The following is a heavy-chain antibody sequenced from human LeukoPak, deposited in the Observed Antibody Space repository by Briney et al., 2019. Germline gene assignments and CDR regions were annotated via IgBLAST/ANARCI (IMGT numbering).Heavy chain of an antibody. CDR2: ISGSGGSI. Sequence: GGSLRLSCAASGFTFSSYAMSWVRQAPGKGLEWVSAISGSGGSIYYADSVKGRFTISRDNSKNTLYLQMNSLRAEDTAVYYCAKPSSGWYYFDYWGQGTLVTVSS. D-gene: IGHD6-19*01. J-gene: IGHJ4*02. V-gene: IGHV3-23*01. CDR3: AKPSSGWYYFDY. CDR1: GFTFSSYA.